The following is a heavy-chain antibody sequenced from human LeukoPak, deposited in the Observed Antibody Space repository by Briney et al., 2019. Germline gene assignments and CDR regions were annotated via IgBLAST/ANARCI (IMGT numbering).Heavy chain of an antibody. CDR3: TRGAYYYDTSGF. Sequence: GGSLRLSCTTSGFTFGDYALNWIRQAPGKGLEWVGFIRNKVYGGTTEYAASVKGRFTISRDDSKSIAYLQLNSLKTEDTGVYYCTRGAYYYDTSGFWGQGTLVTVSS. CDR2: IRNKVYGGTT. J-gene: IGHJ4*02. D-gene: IGHD3-22*01. V-gene: IGHV3-49*03. CDR1: GFTFGDYA.